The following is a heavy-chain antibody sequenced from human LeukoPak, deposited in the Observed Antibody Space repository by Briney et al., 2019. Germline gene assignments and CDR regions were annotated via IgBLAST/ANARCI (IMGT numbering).Heavy chain of an antibody. CDR2: IYPGDSDT. D-gene: IGHD6-13*01. CDR1: GYSFTSYW. Sequence: GESLKISCKGSGYSFTSYWIGWVRQMPGKGLEWMGIIYPGDSDTRYSPSFQGQVTISADKSISTAYLQWSSLKASDTAMYYCARHEYFLGSSWPTADYWGQGTLVTVSS. J-gene: IGHJ4*02. V-gene: IGHV5-51*01. CDR3: ARHEYFLGSSWPTADY.